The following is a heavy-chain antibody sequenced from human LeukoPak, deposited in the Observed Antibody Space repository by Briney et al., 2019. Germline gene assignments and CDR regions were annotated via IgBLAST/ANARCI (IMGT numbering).Heavy chain of an antibody. D-gene: IGHD4-23*01. J-gene: IGHJ4*02. Sequence: GASVKVSCKASGYTFTSYDINWVRQATGQGLECMGWMSPNSGNTGYAQKFQGRVPMTRNPSISTAYMELSSLRSEDTAVYYCATSIDYGGDDYWGQGTLVTVSS. CDR2: MSPNSGNT. V-gene: IGHV1-8*01. CDR1: GYTFTSYD. CDR3: ATSIDYGGDDY.